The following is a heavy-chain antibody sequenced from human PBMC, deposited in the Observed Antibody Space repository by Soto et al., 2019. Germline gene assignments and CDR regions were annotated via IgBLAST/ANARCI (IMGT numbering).Heavy chain of an antibody. CDR3: ASGGLHCYYVCSLDV. CDR1: GFTFSSYT. D-gene: IGHD3-22*01. V-gene: IGHV3-21*02. CDR2: ISSSSGYI. Sequence: EVQLVESGGGLVKPGGSLRLSCEASGFTFSSYTMNWVRQAPGKGLEWVSSISSSSGYIHYADTGKGRFTISSDNAENSLYLQFIGLRAEGTAVYYWASGGLHCYYVCSLDVWGKGTTVTVSS. J-gene: IGHJ6*04.